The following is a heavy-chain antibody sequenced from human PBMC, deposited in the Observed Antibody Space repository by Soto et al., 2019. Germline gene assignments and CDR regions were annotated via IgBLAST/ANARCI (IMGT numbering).Heavy chain of an antibody. J-gene: IGHJ4*02. CDR1: GGSISSGGYY. CDR2: IYYSGST. CDR3: ARTAVEWLLYLDY. D-gene: IGHD3-3*01. Sequence: PSETLSLTCTVSGGSISSGGYYWSWIRQHPRKGLEWIGYIYYSGSTYYNPSLKSRVTISVDTSKNQFSLKLSSVTAADTAVYYCARTAVEWLLYLDYWGQGTLVTVSS. V-gene: IGHV4-31*03.